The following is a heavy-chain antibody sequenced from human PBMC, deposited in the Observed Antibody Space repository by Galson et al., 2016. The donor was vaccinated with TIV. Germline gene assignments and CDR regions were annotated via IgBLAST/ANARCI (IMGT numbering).Heavy chain of an antibody. D-gene: IGHD3-22*01. Sequence: SLRLSCAASGFTFDDYAMHWVRQAPGKGLEWVSGISWNSAYVAYADSVKGRFTISRDSAKNSLYLQMNSLRAEDTAVYYCTKVPSSGFSYYYGLDVWGQGTTVTVPS. CDR1: GFTFDDYA. CDR2: ISWNSAYV. CDR3: TKVPSSGFSYYYGLDV. J-gene: IGHJ6*02. V-gene: IGHV3-9*01.